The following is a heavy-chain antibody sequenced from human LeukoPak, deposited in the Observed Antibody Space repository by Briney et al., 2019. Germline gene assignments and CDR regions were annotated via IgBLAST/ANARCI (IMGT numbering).Heavy chain of an antibody. Sequence: GASVKVSCKASGYTFTSYGISWVRQAPGQGLEWMGWISAYNGNTNYAQKLQGRVTMTTDTSTSTAYMELRSLRPDDTAVYYCARGRRINCSSTSCYGRDYYYYYMDVWGKRTTVTVSS. V-gene: IGHV1-18*01. J-gene: IGHJ6*03. CDR1: GYTFTSYG. CDR2: ISAYNGNT. CDR3: ARGRRINCSSTSCYGRDYYYYYMDV. D-gene: IGHD2-2*01.